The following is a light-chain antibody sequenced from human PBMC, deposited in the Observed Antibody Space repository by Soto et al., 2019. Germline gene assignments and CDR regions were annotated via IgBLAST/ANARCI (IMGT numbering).Light chain of an antibody. V-gene: IGKV1-39*01. CDR2: AAS. J-gene: IGKJ5*01. CDR1: QTIRSY. CDR3: QQLDSYPIT. Sequence: EIPVTPSPSSLCAFVGDRVSVPCRASQTIRSYLNWYQQKPGKAPKLLIYAASTLQGGVPSRFSGSGSGTDFTLTISSLQPEDFATYYCQQLDSYPITFGQGTRLEIK.